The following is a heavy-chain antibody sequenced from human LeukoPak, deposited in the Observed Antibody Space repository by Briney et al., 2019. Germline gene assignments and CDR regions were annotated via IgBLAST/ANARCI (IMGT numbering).Heavy chain of an antibody. CDR2: IYYSGST. D-gene: IGHD3-10*01. V-gene: IGHV4-31*03. CDR1: GCSLSSGGYY. Sequence: LSLTCTVSGCSLSSGGYYWSWNRQHPGYGLGWIGYIYYSGSTYYNPSLKSRVTISVDTSKNQFSLKLSSVTAADTAVYYCARARPGTYYFDYWGQGTLVTVS. J-gene: IGHJ4*02. CDR3: ARARPGTYYFDY.